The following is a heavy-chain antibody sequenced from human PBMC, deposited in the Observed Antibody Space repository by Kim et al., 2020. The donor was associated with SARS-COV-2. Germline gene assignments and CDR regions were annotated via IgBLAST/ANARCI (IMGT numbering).Heavy chain of an antibody. CDR3: ARVWAVAGTGMDV. D-gene: IGHD6-19*01. V-gene: IGHV1-2*02. Sequence: YAQKFQGRVTMTRDTSISTAYMELSRLRSDDTAVYYCARVWAVAGTGMDVWGQGTTVTVSS. J-gene: IGHJ6*02.